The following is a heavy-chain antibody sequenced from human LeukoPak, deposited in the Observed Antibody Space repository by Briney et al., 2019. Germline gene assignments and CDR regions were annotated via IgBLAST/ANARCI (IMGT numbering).Heavy chain of an antibody. J-gene: IGHJ3*02. V-gene: IGHV3-30*03. CDR3: ARDLYDSSESAFDI. CDR2: ISYDGSNK. CDR1: GFTFSSYG. D-gene: IGHD3-22*01. Sequence: GGSLRLSCAASGFTFSSYGMHWVRQAPGKGLEWVAVISYDGSNKYYADSVKGRFTISRDNSKNTLYLQMNSLRAEDTAVYYCARDLYDSSESAFDIWGQGTMVTVSS.